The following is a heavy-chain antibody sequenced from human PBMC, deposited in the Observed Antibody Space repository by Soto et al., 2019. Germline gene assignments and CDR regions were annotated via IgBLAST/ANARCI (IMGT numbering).Heavy chain of an antibody. CDR3: ARGFVLVPATPDLFDP. V-gene: IGHV4-30-4*01. CDR1: GGSISSGDYY. J-gene: IGHJ5*02. D-gene: IGHD2-2*01. CDR2: IYYSGST. Sequence: PSETLSLTCTVSGGSISSGDYYWSWIRQPPGKGLEWIGYIYYSGSTYYNPSLKSRVTMSVDTSKNQFSPKLTSVTAADTAVYYCARGFVLVPATPDLFDPWGQGTLVTVSS.